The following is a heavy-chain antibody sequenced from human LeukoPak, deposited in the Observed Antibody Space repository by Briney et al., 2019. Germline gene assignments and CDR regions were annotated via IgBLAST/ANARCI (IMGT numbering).Heavy chain of an antibody. CDR3: ARPRQWHRTDAFDT. CDR1: GYSFTTYW. V-gene: IGHV5-51*01. CDR2: INPGDSDT. D-gene: IGHD6-19*01. J-gene: IGHJ3*02. Sequence: GESMKISCKGSGYSFTTYWIAWVRQMPGKGLEWMGIINPGDSDTRYSPSFQGQVTISADQSISTAHLQWNSLKASDTAMYYCARPRQWHRTDAFDTWGQGTMVIVSS.